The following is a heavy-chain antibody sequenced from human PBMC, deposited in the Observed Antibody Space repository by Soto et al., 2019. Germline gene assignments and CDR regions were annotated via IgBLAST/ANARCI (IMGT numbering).Heavy chain of an antibody. V-gene: IGHV2-5*01. CDR1: GFSLTTGRVG. D-gene: IGHD2-15*01. CDR3: THRLVGSGQGY. J-gene: IGHJ4*02. Sequence: QITLEETGPTLVKPTQTLTLTCTFSGFSLTTGRVGVGWNRQPPGKALEWLAVIHWNDDNHYSPSLKSRLTITQDTSKNQVVLTLTNMDPVDTATYYCTHRLVGSGQGYWGQGTLVTVSS. CDR2: IHWNDDN.